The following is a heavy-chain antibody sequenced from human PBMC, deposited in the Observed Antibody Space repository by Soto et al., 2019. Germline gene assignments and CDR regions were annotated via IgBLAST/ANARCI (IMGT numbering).Heavy chain of an antibody. D-gene: IGHD3-10*01. CDR1: GGTFSSYT. Sequence: QVQLVQSGAEVKKPGSSVKVSCKASGGTFSSYTISWVRQAPGQGLEWMGRIIPILALANYAQKFQGRVTITADKSTSTAYMELRSLRSEDTAVYYCARERLRGGFDYWGQGTLVTVSS. CDR3: ARERLRGGFDY. V-gene: IGHV1-69*08. J-gene: IGHJ4*02. CDR2: IIPILALA.